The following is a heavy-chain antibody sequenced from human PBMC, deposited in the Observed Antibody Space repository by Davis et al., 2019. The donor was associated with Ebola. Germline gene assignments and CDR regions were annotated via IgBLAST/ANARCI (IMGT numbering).Heavy chain of an antibody. V-gene: IGHV1-18*04. Sequence: ASVKVSCKASGYTFTGYYMHWVRQAPGQGLEWMGWISAYNGNTNYAQKLQGRVTMTTDTSTSTAYMDLRSLRSDDTAVYYCARNFLLWYMDVWGKGTTVTVSS. CDR1: GYTFTGYY. CDR3: ARNFLLWYMDV. CDR2: ISAYNGNT. J-gene: IGHJ6*04. D-gene: IGHD3-10*01.